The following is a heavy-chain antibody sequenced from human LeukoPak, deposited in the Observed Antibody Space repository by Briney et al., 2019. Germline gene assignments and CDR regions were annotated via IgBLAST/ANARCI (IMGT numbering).Heavy chain of an antibody. V-gene: IGHV3-11*06. CDR3: ARGREVLDY. CDR1: GFTFSDYY. J-gene: IGHJ4*02. CDR2: ITTGSRSYT. Sequence: GGSLRLSCAASGFTFSDYYMSWIRQAPGKGLEWVSYITTGSRSYTNHADSVKGRFTISRDYAKNSLYLQMNSLRAEDTGVYYCARGREVLDYWGQGTLVTVVS. D-gene: IGHD1-26*01.